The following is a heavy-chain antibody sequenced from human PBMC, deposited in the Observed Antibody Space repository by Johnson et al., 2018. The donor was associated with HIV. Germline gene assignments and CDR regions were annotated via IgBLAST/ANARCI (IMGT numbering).Heavy chain of an antibody. J-gene: IGHJ3*02. CDR1: GFTFSSYA. CDR3: ARGPWAGVGATTDAFDI. V-gene: IGHV3-30-3*01. Sequence: QVQLVESGGGVVQPGRSLRLSCAASGFTFSSYAMHWVRQAPGKGLEWVTVISYDESNKYYADSVKGRFTISRDNSNNTVSLQMNSLRAEDTAVYYCARGPWAGVGATTDAFDIWGQGTMVTVSS. CDR2: ISYDESNK. D-gene: IGHD1-26*01.